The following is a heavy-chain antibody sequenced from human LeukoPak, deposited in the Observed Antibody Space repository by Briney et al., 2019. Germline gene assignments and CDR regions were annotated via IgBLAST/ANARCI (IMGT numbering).Heavy chain of an antibody. CDR1: GFSFGDFY. J-gene: IGHJ6*03. V-gene: IGHV3-11*04. CDR3: ASANTGHNYGYYYHMDV. CDR2: IRESGITI. Sequence: GGSLRLSCAASGFSFGDFYMTRIRQAPGKGLEGVSYIRESGITIYYADSVKGRFTISRDNAKNSLFLQMNSLRGEDTAVYYCASANTGHNYGYYYHMDVWGTGTTVTVSS. D-gene: IGHD2-8*02.